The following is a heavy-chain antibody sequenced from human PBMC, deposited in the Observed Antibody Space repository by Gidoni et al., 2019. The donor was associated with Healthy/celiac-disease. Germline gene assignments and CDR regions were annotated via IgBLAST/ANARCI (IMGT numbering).Heavy chain of an antibody. V-gene: IGHV4-34*01. CDR3: ARDPPYYDSSGYYFDPSQTAANTPPS. J-gene: IGHJ4*02. CDR2: NNHSGST. D-gene: IGHD3-22*01. Sequence: QVQLQQWGAGLLKPSETLSLTCAVYGGSFSGYYWSWIRQPPGKGLEWIGENNHSGSTNYNPSLKSRVTISVDTSKNQFSLKLSSVTAADTAVYYCARDPPYYDSSGYYFDPSQTAANTPPSWGQGTLVTVSS. CDR1: GGSFSGYY.